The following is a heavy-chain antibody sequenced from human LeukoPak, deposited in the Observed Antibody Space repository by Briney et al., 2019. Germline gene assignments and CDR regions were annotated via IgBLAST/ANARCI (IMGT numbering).Heavy chain of an antibody. J-gene: IGHJ6*03. CDR1: GGSISSGSYY. Sequence: SETLSLTCTVSGGSISSGSYYWSWIRQPAGKGLEWIGRIYTSGSTNYNPSLKSRVTISVDTSKNQFSLKLNSVTAADTAVYYCARWNSSGVYYYMDVWGKGTTVTISS. CDR2: IYTSGST. V-gene: IGHV4-61*02. D-gene: IGHD6-25*01. CDR3: ARWNSSGVYYYMDV.